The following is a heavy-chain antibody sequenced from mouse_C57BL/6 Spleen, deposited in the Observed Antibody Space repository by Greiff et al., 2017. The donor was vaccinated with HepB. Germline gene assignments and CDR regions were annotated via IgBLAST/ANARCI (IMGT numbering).Heavy chain of an antibody. CDR1: GYSFTGYY. J-gene: IGHJ2*01. CDR3: ARAGEVYFDY. CDR2: INPSTGGT. V-gene: IGHV1-42*01. Sequence: EVKLQESGPELVKPGASVKISCKASGYSFTGYYMNWVKQSPEKSLEWIGEINPSTGGTTYNQKFKAKATLTVDKSSSTAYMQLNSLTSEDSAVYYCARAGEVYFDYWGQGTTLTVSS.